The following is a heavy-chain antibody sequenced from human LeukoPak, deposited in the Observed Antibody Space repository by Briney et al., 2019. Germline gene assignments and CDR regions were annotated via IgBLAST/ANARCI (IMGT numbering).Heavy chain of an antibody. Sequence: PGGSLRLSCAASGFTFSSFAMSWVRQAPGKGLEWVSVITPSDGSTYYSDSVRGRFTIPRDNAKNSLYLQMDSLRAEDTAVYHCATDSPETAAFDYWGQGTLVTVSS. J-gene: IGHJ4*02. CDR3: ATDSPETAAFDY. CDR2: ITPSDGST. V-gene: IGHV3-23*01. D-gene: IGHD1-1*01. CDR1: GFTFSSFA.